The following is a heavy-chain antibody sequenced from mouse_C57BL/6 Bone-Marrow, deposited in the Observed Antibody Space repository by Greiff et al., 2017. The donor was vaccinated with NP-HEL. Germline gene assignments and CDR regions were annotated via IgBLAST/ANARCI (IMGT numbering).Heavy chain of an antibody. Sequence: GAELMNPGASVKFSCKALGSTSTAFWYDGLKQRPGHGFGWIGEILPGSGSPNINEKLKGKATFTADNSSNTSYMQLSSLTTEDSAIYYCARGDYYGSPSYWYFDVWGTGTTVTVSS. J-gene: IGHJ1*03. CDR2: ILPGSGSP. CDR1: GSTSTAFW. V-gene: IGHV1-9*01. CDR3: ARGDYYGSPSYWYFDV. D-gene: IGHD1-1*01.